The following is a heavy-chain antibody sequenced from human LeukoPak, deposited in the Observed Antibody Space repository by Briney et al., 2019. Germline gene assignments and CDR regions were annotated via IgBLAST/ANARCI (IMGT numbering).Heavy chain of an antibody. CDR2: INHSGST. J-gene: IGHJ6*03. Sequence: RTSETLSLTCAVYGGSFSGYYWSWIRQPPGKGLEWIGEINHSGSTNYNPSLKSRVTISVDTSKNQFSLKLSSVTAADTAVYYCARGKVWNYYYYYYYMDVWGKGTTVTVSS. CDR1: GGSFSGYY. CDR3: ARGKVWNYYYYYYYMDV. D-gene: IGHD1-7*01. V-gene: IGHV4-34*01.